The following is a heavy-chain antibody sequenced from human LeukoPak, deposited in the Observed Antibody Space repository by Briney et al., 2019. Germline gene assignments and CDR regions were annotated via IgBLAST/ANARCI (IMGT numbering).Heavy chain of an antibody. Sequence: GGSLRLSCAASGFTFSSYPISWVRQAPGKGLEWVSAISGSGRFTYFAESVKGRFAISRDNSNTTVYLHMHSLRVEDTAIYYCAGRSRKTMIVIGWGQGTLVTVSS. D-gene: IGHD3-22*01. V-gene: IGHV3-23*01. CDR2: ISGSGRFT. CDR3: AGRSRKTMIVIG. CDR1: GFTFSSYP. J-gene: IGHJ4*02.